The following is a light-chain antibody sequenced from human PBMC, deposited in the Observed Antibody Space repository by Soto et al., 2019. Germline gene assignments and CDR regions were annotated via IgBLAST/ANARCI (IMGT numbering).Light chain of an antibody. CDR3: SSFTTVNTFGV. V-gene: IGLV2-14*03. CDR2: DVT. Sequence: QSALTQPASVSGFPGQSITISCTGSRSDVGGYNYVSWYQQHPAKAPKMTIYDVTSRPSGVSDRFSGAKSGNTDSLTISGRQAEDASDYSCSSFTTVNTFGVFGRGTKLTVL. J-gene: IGLJ3*02. CDR1: RSDVGGYNY.